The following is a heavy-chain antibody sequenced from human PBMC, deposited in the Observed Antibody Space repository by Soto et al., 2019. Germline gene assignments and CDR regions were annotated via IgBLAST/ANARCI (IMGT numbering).Heavy chain of an antibody. V-gene: IGHV4-59*01. CDR2: IYYSGST. CDR3: ARVGRTSYGSGSPSWFDP. Sequence: SETLSLTCTVSGGSISSYYWSWIRQPPGKGLEWIGYIYYSGSTNYNPSLKSRVTISVDTSKNQFSLKLSSVTAADTAVYYCARVGRTSYGSGSPSWFDPWGQGTLVTVSS. J-gene: IGHJ5*02. D-gene: IGHD3-10*01. CDR1: GGSISSYY.